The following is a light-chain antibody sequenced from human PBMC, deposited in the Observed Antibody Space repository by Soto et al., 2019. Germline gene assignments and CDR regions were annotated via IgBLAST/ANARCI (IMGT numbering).Light chain of an antibody. CDR2: GAS. Sequence: EITMTQSPATLSVSPGERVTPSCRASQSVSSNLAWYQQKPGQAPRLLIHGASTRATGVPARFSGSGSGTEFTLTISSLQSEDFAIYYCQHYNNWPPWTFGQGTKVDIK. J-gene: IGKJ1*01. CDR3: QHYNNWPPWT. CDR1: QSVSSN. V-gene: IGKV3-15*01.